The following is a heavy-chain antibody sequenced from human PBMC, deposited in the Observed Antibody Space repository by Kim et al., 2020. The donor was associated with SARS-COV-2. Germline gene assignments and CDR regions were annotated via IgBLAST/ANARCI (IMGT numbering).Heavy chain of an antibody. J-gene: IGHJ4*02. V-gene: IGHV1-2*02. D-gene: IGHD6-13*01. CDR3: ARRAATGSYYFDY. Sequence: AQKFQGRVTMTRDTSISTAYMELSRLRSDDTAVYYCARRAATGSYYFDYWGQGTLVTVSS.